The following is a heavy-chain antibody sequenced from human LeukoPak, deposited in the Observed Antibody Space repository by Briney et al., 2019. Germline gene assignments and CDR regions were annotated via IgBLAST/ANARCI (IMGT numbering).Heavy chain of an antibody. CDR3: AILRWSGYYLHYYYGMDV. CDR1: GGSISSSSYY. D-gene: IGHD3-3*01. V-gene: IGHV4-39*01. J-gene: IGHJ6*02. CDR2: IYYSGST. Sequence: PSETLSLTCTVSGGSISSSSYYWGWIRQPPGKGLEWIGSIYYSGSTYYNPSLKSRVTISVDTSKNQFSLKLSSVTAADTAVYYSAILRWSGYYLHYYYGMDVWGQGTTVTVSS.